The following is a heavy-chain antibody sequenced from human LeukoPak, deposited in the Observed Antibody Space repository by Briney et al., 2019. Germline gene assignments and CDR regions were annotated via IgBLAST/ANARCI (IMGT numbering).Heavy chain of an antibody. CDR3: AKGGGIHVSFDY. V-gene: IGHV3-66*01. Sequence: GGSLRLSCAASGFTVSSNYMSWVRQAPGKGLEWVSVIYSGGTTYYAGSVKGRFTISRDNSKNTLCLQMNSLIAEDTAVYYCAKGGGIHVSFDYWGQGTLVTVSS. J-gene: IGHJ4*02. CDR2: IYSGGTT. D-gene: IGHD3-10*01. CDR1: GFTVSSNY.